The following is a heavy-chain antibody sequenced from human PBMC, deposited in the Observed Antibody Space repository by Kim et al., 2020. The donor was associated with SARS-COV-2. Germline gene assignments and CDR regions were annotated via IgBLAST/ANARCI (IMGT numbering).Heavy chain of an antibody. CDR2: ISYDGSNK. Sequence: GGSLRLSCAASGFTFSSYAMHWVRQAPGKGLEWVAVISYDGSNKYYADSVKGRFTISRDNSKNTLYLQMNSLRAEDTAVYYCARGLRGHYYYGMDVWCQGTTVTVSS. V-gene: IGHV3-30-3*01. CDR3: ARGLRGHYYYGMDV. CDR1: GFTFSSYA. J-gene: IGHJ6*02. D-gene: IGHD3-10*01.